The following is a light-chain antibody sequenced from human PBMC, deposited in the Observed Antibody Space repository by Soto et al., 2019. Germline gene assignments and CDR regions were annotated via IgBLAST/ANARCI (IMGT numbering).Light chain of an antibody. CDR3: QQRDNWPPIT. CDR2: DAS. Sequence: EIVLTQSPATLSLSPGERATLSCRASQSIRSYLAWYQQKPGQAPRLLIYDASNRATGIPARFSGSGSGTDFTLTISSLEPEDFAFYYCQQRDNWPPITFGQGTRLEIK. J-gene: IGKJ5*01. V-gene: IGKV3-11*01. CDR1: QSIRSY.